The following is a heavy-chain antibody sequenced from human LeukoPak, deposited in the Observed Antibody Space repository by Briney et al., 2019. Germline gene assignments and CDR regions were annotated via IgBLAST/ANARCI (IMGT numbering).Heavy chain of an antibody. CDR1: GYTFTDYY. CDR2: XXXXSGGT. J-gene: IGHJ4*02. V-gene: IGHV1-2*02. D-gene: IGHD2-2*01. CDR3: ARANALYCSSTSCLFDY. Sequence: GASVKVSCKASGYTFTDYYIHWVRQAPGQGLEXXXXXXXXSGGTYYAQNFHDRITLTRDTSISTAYMELSRLRSDDTAIYYCARANALYCSSTSCLFDYWGQGTLVTVSS.